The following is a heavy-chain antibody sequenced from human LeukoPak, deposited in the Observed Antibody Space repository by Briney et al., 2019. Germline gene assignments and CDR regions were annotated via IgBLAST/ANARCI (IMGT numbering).Heavy chain of an antibody. D-gene: IGHD4-17*01. J-gene: IGHJ4*02. CDR2: INPNSGNK. CDR3: AREHMTRVTLDY. CDR1: GYTFTSYD. Sequence: ASVKVSCKASGYTFTSYDINWVRQATGQGLEWMGWINPNSGNKGYAQKFQGRVTMTRDTSISTAYLELSRLRSDDTAVYYCAREHMTRVTLDYWGQGTLVTVSS. V-gene: IGHV1-8*01.